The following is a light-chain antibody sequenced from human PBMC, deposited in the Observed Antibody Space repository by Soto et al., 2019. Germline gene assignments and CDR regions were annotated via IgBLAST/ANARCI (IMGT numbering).Light chain of an antibody. CDR3: AVWDDSLSTWE. J-gene: IGLJ3*02. CDR2: RNN. Sequence: QLVLTQPPSASGTPGQRVTISCSGSSSNIGSNFVYWFHQLPGTAPKLLIYRNNQRPSGVPDRFSGSKSGTSASLAISGLRSEDEAHYYCAVWDDSLSTWEFGGGTKLTVL. CDR1: SSNIGSNF. V-gene: IGLV1-47*01.